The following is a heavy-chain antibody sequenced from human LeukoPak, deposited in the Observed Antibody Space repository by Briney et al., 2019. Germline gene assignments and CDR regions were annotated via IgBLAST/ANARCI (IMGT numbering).Heavy chain of an antibody. V-gene: IGHV3-7*03. CDR2: INQDGSEK. CDR1: GFTFSYYW. J-gene: IGHJ4*02. Sequence: GGSLRLSCAAPGFTFSYYWMSWVRQAPGRGLEWVANINQDGSEKHYVDSVKGRFTISTDNAKNSLCLQMSSLRAEDTAVYYCAKGGSTSCYTFFDYWGQGILVTVSS. D-gene: IGHD2-2*02. CDR3: AKGGSTSCYTFFDY.